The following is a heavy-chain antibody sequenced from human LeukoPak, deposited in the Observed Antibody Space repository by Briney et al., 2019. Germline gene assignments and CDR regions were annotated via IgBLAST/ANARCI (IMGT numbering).Heavy chain of an antibody. J-gene: IGHJ4*02. D-gene: IGHD6-19*01. V-gene: IGHV4-34*01. CDR1: GGSFSGYY. CDR3: ARVLSCGTSPDY. Sequence: PSETLSLTCAVYGGSFSGYYWSWIRQPPGKGLEWIGEINHSGSTNYNPSLKSRVTISVDTSKNQFSLKLSSVTAADTALYHCARVLSCGTSPDYWGQGTLVTVSS. CDR2: INHSGST.